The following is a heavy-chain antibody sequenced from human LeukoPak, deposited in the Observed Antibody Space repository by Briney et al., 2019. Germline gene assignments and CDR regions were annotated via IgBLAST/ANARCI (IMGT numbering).Heavy chain of an antibody. D-gene: IGHD6-6*01. CDR3: AREYSSSSGSVSDY. Sequence: GGSLRLSCAASGFTFSSYAMSWVRQAPGKGLEWVSAISGSGGSTYYADSVKGRFTISRDNSKNSLYLQMNSLRDEDTAVYYCAREYSSSSGSVSDYWGQGTLVTVSS. J-gene: IGHJ4*02. CDR1: GFTFSSYA. V-gene: IGHV3-23*01. CDR2: ISGSGGST.